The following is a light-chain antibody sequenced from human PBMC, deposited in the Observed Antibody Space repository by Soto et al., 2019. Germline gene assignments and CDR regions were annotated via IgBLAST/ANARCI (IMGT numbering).Light chain of an antibody. CDR2: WAS. J-gene: IGKJ4*01. CDR3: QRYYSTPPT. V-gene: IGKV4-1*01. CDR1: QSVLYTSDNRNY. Sequence: EIVMTQSPDSLAVSLGERATINCKSSQSVLYTSDNRNYLAWYQQKPGQPPKLLIYWASTQQSGVPDRFSGSGSGTDFTLTINNLQAEDVAVYYCQRYYSTPPTFGGGTKVDIK.